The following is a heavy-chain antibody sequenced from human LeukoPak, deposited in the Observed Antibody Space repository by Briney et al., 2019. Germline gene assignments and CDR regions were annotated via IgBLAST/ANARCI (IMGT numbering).Heavy chain of an antibody. V-gene: IGHV1-69*13. J-gene: IGHJ6*03. CDR2: IIPIFGTA. CDR1: GGTFSSYA. D-gene: IGHD2-2*01. Sequence: ASVKVSCKASGGTFSSYAISWVRQAPGQGLEWVGGIIPIFGTANYAQKFQGRVTITADESTSTAYMELSSLRSEDTAVYYCARGYCSSTSCYPGSGYYMDVWGKGTTVTVSS. CDR3: ARGYCSSTSCYPGSGYYMDV.